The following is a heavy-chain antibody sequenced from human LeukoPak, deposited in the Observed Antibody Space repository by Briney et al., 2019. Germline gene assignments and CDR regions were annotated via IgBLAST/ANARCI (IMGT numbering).Heavy chain of an antibody. V-gene: IGHV1-24*01. CDR1: GYTLTELS. CDR3: ARGEYQLLDAFDI. D-gene: IGHD2-2*01. J-gene: IGHJ3*02. CDR2: FDPENGET. Sequence: ASVKVSCKVFGYTLTELSMHWVRQAPGKGLEWMGGFDPENGETIYAQKFQGRVSLTVDTSTEIAYMELSSLRSEDTAVYYCARGEYQLLDAFDIWGQGTMVTVSS.